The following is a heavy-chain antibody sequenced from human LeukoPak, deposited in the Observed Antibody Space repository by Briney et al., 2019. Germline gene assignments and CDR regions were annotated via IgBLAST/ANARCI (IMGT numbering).Heavy chain of an antibody. J-gene: IGHJ4*02. CDR3: ARANSVTYSYYFDF. D-gene: IGHD1-26*01. CDR1: GFTFSNYA. Sequence: PGGSLRLSCAASGFTFSNYAMHWVRQAPGKGLEWVTIISSDGRNNYYYADSVRGRFTISRDNSKNMLYLQMNSLRAEDTAVYYCARANSVTYSYYFDFWGQGTLVTVSS. V-gene: IGHV3-30*04. CDR2: ISSDGRNNY.